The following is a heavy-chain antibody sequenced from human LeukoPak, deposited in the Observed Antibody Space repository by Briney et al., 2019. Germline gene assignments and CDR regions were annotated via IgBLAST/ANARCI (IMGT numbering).Heavy chain of an antibody. J-gene: IGHJ6*04. CDR2: ISGSGDTT. D-gene: IGHD1/OR15-1a*01. CDR3: ATNKGDV. CDR1: GFIFRNYA. Sequence: GGPLSHSCAASGFIFRNYAMRWLAQGPGKGLEWVSAISGSGDTTYYADSVKGRFTISRDNSKNTLSVQMNSLRAEDTAVYYCATNKGDVWGRGTTVSVSS. V-gene: IGHV3-23*01.